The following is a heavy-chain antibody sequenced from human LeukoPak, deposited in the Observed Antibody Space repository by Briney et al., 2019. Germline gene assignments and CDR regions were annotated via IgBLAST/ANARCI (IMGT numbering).Heavy chain of an antibody. V-gene: IGHV3-11*01. Sequence: PGGSLRLSCAASGFSFSDYHMSWMRQAPGKGLEWVSYISGSGSAKYYAESLKGRVSISRDNAKNSVFLELNSLRAEDTAVYYCVRESASYSDYWGQGTLVTVSS. CDR1: GFSFSDYH. CDR3: VRESASYSDY. J-gene: IGHJ4*02. CDR2: ISGSGSAK.